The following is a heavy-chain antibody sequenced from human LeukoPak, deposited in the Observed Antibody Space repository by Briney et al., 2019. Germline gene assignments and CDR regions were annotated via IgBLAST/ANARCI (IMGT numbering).Heavy chain of an antibody. V-gene: IGHV4-34*01. D-gene: IGHD1-20*01. CDR1: GGSFSGYY. J-gene: IGHJ4*02. Sequence: TSETLSLTCAAYGGSFSGYYWSWIRQPPGKGLEWIGEINHSGSTNYNPSLKSRVTISVDTSKNQFSLKLSSVTAADTAVYYCESLGLSITGKQGIDYWGQGTLVSVSS. CDR3: ESLGLSITGKQGIDY. CDR2: INHSGST.